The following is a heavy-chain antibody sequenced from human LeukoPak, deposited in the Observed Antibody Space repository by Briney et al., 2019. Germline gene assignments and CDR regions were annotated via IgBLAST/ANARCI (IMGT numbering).Heavy chain of an antibody. V-gene: IGHV3-30*03. CDR3: ASSGWYMFFDY. D-gene: IGHD6-19*01. Sequence: GGSLRLSCAASGFTFSSYRMHWVRQAPGKGLEWVAVISYDGSNKYYADSVKGRFTISRDNSKNTLYLQMNSLRAEDTAVYYCASSGWYMFFDYWGQGTLVTVSS. CDR2: ISYDGSNK. J-gene: IGHJ4*02. CDR1: GFTFSSYR.